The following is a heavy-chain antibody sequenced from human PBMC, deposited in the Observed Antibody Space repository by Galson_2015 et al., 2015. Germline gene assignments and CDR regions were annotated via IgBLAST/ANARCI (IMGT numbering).Heavy chain of an antibody. Sequence: SVKVSCKASGYTFTSYDINWVRQATGQGLEWMGWMNPNSGNTGYAQKFQGRVTMTRNTSISTAYMELSSLRSEDTAVYYCARAGVAVTTLDYWGQGTLVTVSS. V-gene: IGHV1-8*01. D-gene: IGHD4-17*01. CDR1: GYTFTSYD. CDR3: ARAGVAVTTLDY. J-gene: IGHJ4*02. CDR2: MNPNSGNT.